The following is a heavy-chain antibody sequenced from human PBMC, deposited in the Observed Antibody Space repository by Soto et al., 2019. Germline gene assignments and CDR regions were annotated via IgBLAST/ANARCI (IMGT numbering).Heavy chain of an antibody. V-gene: IGHV3-9*01. J-gene: IGHJ1*01. CDR3: AKDMKGGHGDSPEYFQH. Sequence: PGGSLRLFCAASGFTFDDYAMHWVRQAPGKGLEWVSGISWNSGSIGYADSVKGRFTISRDNAKNSLYLQMNSLRAEDTALYYCAKDMKGGHGDSPEYFQHWGQGTLVTVSS. CDR2: ISWNSGSI. CDR1: GFTFDDYA. D-gene: IGHD4-17*01.